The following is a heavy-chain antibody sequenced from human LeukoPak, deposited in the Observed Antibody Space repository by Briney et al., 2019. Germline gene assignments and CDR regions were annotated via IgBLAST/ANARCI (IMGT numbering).Heavy chain of an antibody. V-gene: IGHV4-4*07. CDR1: GGSVSSYY. D-gene: IGHD7-27*01. CDR3: ARDLAWGAFDY. CDR2: IYTSESGST. J-gene: IGHJ4*02. Sequence: SETLSLTCTVSGGSVSSYYWNWIRQPAGKGLEWIGRIYTSESGSTNYNPSLKSRVTMSVDTSKNQFSLKLTSVTAADTAVYYCARDLAWGAFDYWGQGTLVTVSS.